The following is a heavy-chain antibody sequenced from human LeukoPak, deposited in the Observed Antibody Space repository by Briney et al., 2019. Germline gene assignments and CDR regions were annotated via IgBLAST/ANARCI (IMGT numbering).Heavy chain of an antibody. D-gene: IGHD2-2*02. CDR2: ISGSGGST. J-gene: IGHJ5*02. V-gene: IGHV3-23*01. CDR3: ARRGPVVVVPAAIVGRWFDP. CDR1: GFTFSSYA. Sequence: GGSLRLSCAASGFTFSSYAMSWVRQAPGKGLEWVSAISGSGGSTYYADSVKGRFTISRDNSKNTLYLQMNSLRAEDTAVYYCARRGPVVVVPAAIVGRWFDPWGQGTLVTVSS.